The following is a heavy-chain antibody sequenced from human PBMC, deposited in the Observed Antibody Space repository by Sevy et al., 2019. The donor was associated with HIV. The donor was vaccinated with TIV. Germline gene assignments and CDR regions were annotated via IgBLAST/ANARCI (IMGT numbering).Heavy chain of an antibody. CDR2: ISAYNGNT. J-gene: IGHJ4*02. V-gene: IGHV1-18*04. D-gene: IGHD4-17*01. CDR1: GYTFTSYG. CDR3: ARDLHMTTAVTFGY. Sequence: ASVKVSCKASGYTFTSYGISWVRQAPGQGLEWMGWISAYNGNTNYAQKLQGRVTMTTDTSTSTAYMELRSLRSDDTAVYYCARDLHMTTAVTFGYWGQGTLVTVSS.